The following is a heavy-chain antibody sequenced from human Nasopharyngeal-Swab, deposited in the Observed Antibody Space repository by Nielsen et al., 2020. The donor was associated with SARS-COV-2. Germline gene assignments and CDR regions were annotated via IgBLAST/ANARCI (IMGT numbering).Heavy chain of an antibody. CDR3: ARDPDDILTGYYFDY. J-gene: IGHJ4*02. CDR2: IWYDGSNK. Sequence: GRQAPGKGLEWVAVIWYDGSNKYYADSVKGRFTISRDNSKNTLYLQMNSLRAEDTAVYYCARDPDDILTGYYFDYWGQGTLVTVSS. D-gene: IGHD3-9*01. V-gene: IGHV3-33*01.